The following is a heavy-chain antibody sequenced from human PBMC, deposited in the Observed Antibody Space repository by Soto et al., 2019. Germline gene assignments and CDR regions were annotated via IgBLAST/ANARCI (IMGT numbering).Heavy chain of an antibody. CDR3: TRAPAPLYSRSCYYFDY. V-gene: IGHV4-59*01. D-gene: IGHD6-13*01. Sequence: QVQLQESGPGLVKPSETLSLTCTVSGGSISSYYWSWIRQPPGKGLEWIGYIYYSGSTNYNPSLKSRVTISVDTSKNQFSLKLSSVPAADTAAYYCTRAPAPLYSRSCYYFDYWGQGTLVTVSS. CDR2: IYYSGST. J-gene: IGHJ4*02. CDR1: GGSISSYY.